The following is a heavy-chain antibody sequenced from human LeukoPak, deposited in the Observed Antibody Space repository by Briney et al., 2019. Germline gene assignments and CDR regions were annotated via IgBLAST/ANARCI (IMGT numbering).Heavy chain of an antibody. J-gene: IGHJ3*02. CDR1: GGSFRGYY. Sequence: PSETLSLTCAVYGGSFRGYYWSWIRQPPGKGLEWIGEINHSGSTNYNPSLKSRVTISVDTSKNQFSLKLSSVTAADTAVYYCARGIMTVTTQQMGAFDIWGQGTMVTVSS. CDR2: INHSGST. V-gene: IGHV4-34*01. CDR3: ARGIMTVTTQQMGAFDI. D-gene: IGHD4-11*01.